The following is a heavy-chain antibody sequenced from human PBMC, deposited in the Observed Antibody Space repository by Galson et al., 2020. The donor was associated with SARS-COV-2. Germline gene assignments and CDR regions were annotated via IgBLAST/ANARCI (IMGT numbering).Heavy chain of an antibody. J-gene: IGHJ3*02. Sequence: ASETLSLTFTVSDGSISSSSYYWGWIRQPPGKGLEWIGSIYHTGSTYYNSSLESRVTISLDTSKKQFSLTLNSVTAADTAVYYCARRRAGFGSGTYYKRGAFDIWGPGTMVTVSS. V-gene: IGHV4-39*07. D-gene: IGHD3-10*01. CDR1: DGSISSSSYY. CDR3: ARRRAGFGSGTYYKRGAFDI. CDR2: IYHTGST.